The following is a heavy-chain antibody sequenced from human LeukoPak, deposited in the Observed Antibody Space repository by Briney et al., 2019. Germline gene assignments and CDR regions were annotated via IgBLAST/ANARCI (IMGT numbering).Heavy chain of an antibody. D-gene: IGHD4-11*01. CDR3: ARAPPSNYVDY. Sequence: SETLSLTCTVSGGSISSGSYYWSWIRQPAGKGLEWIGRIYTSGSTNYNPSLKSRVTLSVDTSKNQFSLKLSSVTAADTAVYYCARAPPSNYVDYWGQGTLVTVSS. CDR1: GGSISSGSYY. V-gene: IGHV4-61*02. J-gene: IGHJ4*02. CDR2: IYTSGST.